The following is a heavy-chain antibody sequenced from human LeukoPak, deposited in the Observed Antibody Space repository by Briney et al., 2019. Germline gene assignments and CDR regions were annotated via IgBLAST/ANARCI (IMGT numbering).Heavy chain of an antibody. CDR1: GYTFTGYY. Sequence: ASVKVSCTASGYTFTGYYMHWVRQAPGPGREWMGWINPNSGGTNYAQKFQGRVTMTRDTSISTAYMELSRLKSDDTAVYYCAREGSRWFDPWGQGTLVTVSS. J-gene: IGHJ5*02. CDR2: INPNSGGT. D-gene: IGHD2-15*01. V-gene: IGHV1-2*02. CDR3: AREGSRWFDP.